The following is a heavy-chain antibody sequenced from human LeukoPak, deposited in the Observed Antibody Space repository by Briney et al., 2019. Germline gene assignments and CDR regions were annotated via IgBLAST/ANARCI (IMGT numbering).Heavy chain of an antibody. CDR2: ISYDGSNK. Sequence: PGRSLRLSCAASGFTFSSYAMRWVRQAPGKGLEWVAVISYDGSNKYYADSVKGRFTISRDNSKNTLYLQMNSLRAEDTAVYYCARDRGTKYFDYWGQGTLVTVSS. CDR3: ARDRGTKYFDY. V-gene: IGHV3-30*04. D-gene: IGHD3-10*01. J-gene: IGHJ4*02. CDR1: GFTFSSYA.